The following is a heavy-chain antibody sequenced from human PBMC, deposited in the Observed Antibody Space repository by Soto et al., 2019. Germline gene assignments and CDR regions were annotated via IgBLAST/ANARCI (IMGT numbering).Heavy chain of an antibody. CDR1: GGSIGSGGYN. Sequence: QVQLQQSGPGLVKPSQTLSLTCTVSGGSIGSGGYNWSWIRQHAGKGLEWIGYVFHTGNAYYNPSLKSRVIISVDTSKNQFSLNLRSLTDADTAVYYCARDLGRLITPAEWGQGTLVIVSS. CDR3: ARDLGRLITPAE. CDR2: VFHTGNA. V-gene: IGHV4-31*03. D-gene: IGHD7-27*01. J-gene: IGHJ4*02.